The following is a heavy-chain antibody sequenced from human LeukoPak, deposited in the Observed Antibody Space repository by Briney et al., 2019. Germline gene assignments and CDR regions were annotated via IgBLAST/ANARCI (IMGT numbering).Heavy chain of an antibody. D-gene: IGHD4-17*01. V-gene: IGHV4-34*01. CDR2: INHSGSN. CDR1: GGSFSGYY. CDR3: ARVSMTTVTTIDY. Sequence: SETLSLTCAVYGGSFSGYYWSWIRQPPGKGLEWIEEINHSGSNNYNPSLKSRVTISVDTSKNQFSLKLSSVTAADTAVYYCARVSMTTVTTIDYWGQGTLVTVSS. J-gene: IGHJ4*02.